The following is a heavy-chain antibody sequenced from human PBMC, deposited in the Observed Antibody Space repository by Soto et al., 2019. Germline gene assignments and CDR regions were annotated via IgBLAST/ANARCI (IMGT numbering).Heavy chain of an antibody. Sequence: QVQLVQSGAEVKEPGASVKISCKASGYTLTAYYMHWVRQAPGQGLEWMGWINPRNGATNYAQSCKGRVPMTRGTSTSQAYMRVDGPRSAAPALYYCGSFPPPSLYYYAMDVWGQGTTVTVSS. CDR2: INPRNGAT. CDR1: GYTLTAYY. V-gene: IGHV1-2*02. J-gene: IGHJ6*02. CDR3: GSFPPPSLYYYAMDV.